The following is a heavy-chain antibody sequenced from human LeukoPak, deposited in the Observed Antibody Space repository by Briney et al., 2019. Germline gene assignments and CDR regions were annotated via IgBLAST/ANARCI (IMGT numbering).Heavy chain of an antibody. CDR1: RFNFSSYG. D-gene: IGHD6-19*01. J-gene: IGHJ6*02. CDR3: ARGVRQWLVYGMDV. V-gene: IGHV3-33*01. Sequence: PGGSLRLSFSSPRFNFSSYGRHSVRQAPAKGLEMEAVIRYDESNKYYAASVKRRFTIPRHNSKNPLYLQMNIRRPEHTAVCDCARGVRQWLVYGMDVWGQGTRVSVSS. CDR2: IRYDESNK.